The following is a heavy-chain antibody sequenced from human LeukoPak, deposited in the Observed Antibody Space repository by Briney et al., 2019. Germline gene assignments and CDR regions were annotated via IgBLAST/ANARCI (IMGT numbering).Heavy chain of an antibody. V-gene: IGHV3-48*01. D-gene: IGHD3-16*01. CDR1: GFIVNTYY. CDR2: ISSSSSTI. Sequence: GGSLRLSCAVSGFIVNTYYMSWVRQAPGKGLEWVSYISSSSSTIYYADSVKGRFTNSRDNAKNSLYLQMNSLRAEDTAVYYCARDYDYMDVWGKGTTVTVSS. CDR3: ARDYDYMDV. J-gene: IGHJ6*03.